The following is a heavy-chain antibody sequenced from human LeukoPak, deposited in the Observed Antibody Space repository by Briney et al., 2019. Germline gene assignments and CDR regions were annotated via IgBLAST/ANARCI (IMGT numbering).Heavy chain of an antibody. J-gene: IGHJ4*02. CDR3: ARHTVGDWTFDY. CDR2: IYYSGST. Sequence: SETLSLTCTVSGGSISSYYWSWIRQPPGKGLEWIGYIYYSGSTNYNPSLKSRVTISVDTSKNQFSLKLSSVTAADTAVYYCARHTVGDWTFDYWGQGTLVTVSS. V-gene: IGHV4-59*08. D-gene: IGHD2-21*02. CDR1: GGSISSYY.